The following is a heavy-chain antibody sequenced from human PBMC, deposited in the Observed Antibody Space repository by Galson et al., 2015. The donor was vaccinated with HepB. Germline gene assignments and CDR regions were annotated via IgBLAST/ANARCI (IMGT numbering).Heavy chain of an antibody. Sequence: SLRLSCAASGFTFGSYAMHWVRQAPGKGLEWVAVISYDGSNKYYADSVKGRFTISRDNSKNTLYLQMNSLRAEGTAVYYCARGGYSSSWYWYFDLWGRGTLVTVSS. CDR2: ISYDGSNK. V-gene: IGHV3-30*04. J-gene: IGHJ2*01. CDR1: GFTFGSYA. CDR3: ARGGYSSSWYWYFDL. D-gene: IGHD6-13*01.